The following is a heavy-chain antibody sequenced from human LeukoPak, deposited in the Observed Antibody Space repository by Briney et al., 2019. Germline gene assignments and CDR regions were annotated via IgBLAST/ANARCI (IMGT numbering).Heavy chain of an antibody. CDR3: ARVREYHDSSGYDWYFDL. J-gene: IGHJ2*01. D-gene: IGHD3-22*01. CDR1: GGSFSGYY. CDR2: INHSGST. V-gene: IGHV4-34*01. Sequence: SETLSLTCAVYGGSFSGYYWSWIRQPPGKGLEWIGEINHSGSTNYNPSLKSRVTISVDTSKNQFSLKLSSVTAADTAVYYCARVREYHDSSGYDWYFDLWGRGTLVTVSS.